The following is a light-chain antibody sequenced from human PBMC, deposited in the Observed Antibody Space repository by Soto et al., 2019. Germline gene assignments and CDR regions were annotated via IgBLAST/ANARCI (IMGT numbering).Light chain of an antibody. J-gene: IGLJ1*01. CDR3: AAWDDSLNGYV. CDR2: SNN. Sequence: QSVLTQPPSASGTPGQRVTISCSGSSSNIGSNTVNWYQQLPGTAPKLLIYSNNQRPSGVPDRFSGSKSGTSASLAISGHQSDDEADYYCAAWDDSLNGYVFGTGTKLTVL. CDR1: SSNIGSNT. V-gene: IGLV1-44*01.